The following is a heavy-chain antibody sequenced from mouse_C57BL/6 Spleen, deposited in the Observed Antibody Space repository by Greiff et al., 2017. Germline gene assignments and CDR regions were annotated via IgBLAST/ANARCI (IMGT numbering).Heavy chain of an antibody. CDR3: ARRGTTVVAAHWYFDV. CDR1: GYTFTSYW. D-gene: IGHD1-1*01. Sequence: QVQLQQPGAELVMPGASVKLSCKASGYTFTSYWMHWVKQRPGQGLEWIGEIDPSDSYTNYNQKFKGKSTLTVDKSSSTAYMQLSSLTSEDSAVXYCARRGTTVVAAHWYFDVWGTGTTVTVSS. CDR2: IDPSDSYT. J-gene: IGHJ1*03. V-gene: IGHV1-69*01.